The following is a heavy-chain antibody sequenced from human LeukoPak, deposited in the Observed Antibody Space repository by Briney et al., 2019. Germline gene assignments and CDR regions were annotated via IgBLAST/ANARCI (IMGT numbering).Heavy chain of an antibody. CDR3: ARSYYYDSSGYYSGKEIDY. CDR2: INHSGST. D-gene: IGHD3-22*01. V-gene: IGHV4-34*01. J-gene: IGHJ4*02. Sequence: SETLSLTCAVYGGSFSGYYWSWIRQPPGKGLEWIGEINHSGSTNYNPSLKSRVTISVDPSKNQFSLKLSSVTAADTAVYYCARSYYYDSSGYYSGKEIDYWGQGTLVTVSS. CDR1: GGSFSGYY.